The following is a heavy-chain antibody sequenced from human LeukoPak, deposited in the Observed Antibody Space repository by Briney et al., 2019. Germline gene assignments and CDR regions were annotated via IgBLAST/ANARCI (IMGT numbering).Heavy chain of an antibody. CDR3: ARLNGDYYDSSGLTDNWFDP. J-gene: IGHJ5*02. Sequence: SETLSLTCTVSGGSISSYYWSWIRQPPGKGLEWIGYIYTSGSTNYNPSLKSRVTISVDTSKNQFSLKLSSVNAADTAVYYCARLNGDYYDSSGLTDNWFDPWGQGTLVSVSS. CDR2: IYTSGST. D-gene: IGHD3-22*01. V-gene: IGHV4-4*09. CDR1: GGSISSYY.